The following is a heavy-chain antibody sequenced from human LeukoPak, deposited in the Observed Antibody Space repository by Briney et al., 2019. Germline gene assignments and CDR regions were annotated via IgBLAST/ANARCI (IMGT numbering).Heavy chain of an antibody. D-gene: IGHD2-15*01. CDR3: ARDVVPYCSGGSCYGWFDP. V-gene: IGHV1-18*01. Sequence: ASVKVSCKASGYTFTSYGISGVRQAPAQGLEWMGWISAYNGNTNYAQKPQGRVTMTTDTSTSTAYMELRSLRSDDTAVYYCARDVVPYCSGGSCYGWFDPWGQGTLVTVSS. J-gene: IGHJ5*02. CDR1: GYTFTSYG. CDR2: ISAYNGNT.